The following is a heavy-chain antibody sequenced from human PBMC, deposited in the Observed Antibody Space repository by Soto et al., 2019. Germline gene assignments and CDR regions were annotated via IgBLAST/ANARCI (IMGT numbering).Heavy chain of an antibody. CDR2: IVPIFGTA. CDR1: GGTFSSHG. J-gene: IGHJ6*02. D-gene: IGHD5-12*01. V-gene: IGHV1-69*12. Sequence: QVQLVQSGAEVKKPGSSVKVSCKASGGTFSSHGIRWVRQAPGQGLEWMGGIVPIFGTADDAQRFRGRVTTTADEATSTAYMELSSLRSEDKAVYSCARGRYSGYDMPDTYYYYNYGMDVWGQGTTVTVSS. CDR3: ARGRYSGYDMPDTYYYYNYGMDV.